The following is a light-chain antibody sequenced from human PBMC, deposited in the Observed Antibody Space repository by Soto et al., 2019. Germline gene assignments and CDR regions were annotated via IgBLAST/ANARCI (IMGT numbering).Light chain of an antibody. CDR1: QSVSSSY. J-gene: IGKJ1*01. V-gene: IGKV3-15*01. CDR2: GAS. Sequence: EIVLTQSPVTLSLSPGEIATLSCSASQSVSSSYLAWYQQKPGQAPRVLIYGASTRATGIPARFSGSGSGTEFTLTISSLQSEDFAVYYCQKYNNWPRKFGQGTKVAIK. CDR3: QKYNNWPRK.